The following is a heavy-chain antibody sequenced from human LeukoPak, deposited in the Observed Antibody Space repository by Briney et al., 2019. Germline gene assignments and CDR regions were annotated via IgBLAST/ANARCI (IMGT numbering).Heavy chain of an antibody. CDR2: IKQDGSEK. J-gene: IGHJ5*02. CDR1: GFTFSSYW. D-gene: IGHD6-13*01. Sequence: GGSLRLSCAASGFTFSSYWMSWVRQAPEKGLEWVANIKQDGSEKYYVDSVKGRFTISRDNAKNSLYLQMNSLRAEDTAVYYCARDIKLGSSWYSGWFDPWGQGTLVTVSS. CDR3: ARDIKLGSSWYSGWFDP. V-gene: IGHV3-7*01.